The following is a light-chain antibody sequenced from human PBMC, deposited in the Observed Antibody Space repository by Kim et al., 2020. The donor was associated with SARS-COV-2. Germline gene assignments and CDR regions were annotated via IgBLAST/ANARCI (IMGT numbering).Light chain of an antibody. CDR1: QSVTRGF. Sequence: PGERATLSCRASQSVTRGFLAWYQHKPGQAPRLLIYAASSRATGIPDRFSGSGSGTDFSLTINRLEPEDFAVYYCQQYVSPPYTFGQGTKLEIK. J-gene: IGKJ2*01. CDR3: QQYVSPPYT. V-gene: IGKV3-20*01. CDR2: AAS.